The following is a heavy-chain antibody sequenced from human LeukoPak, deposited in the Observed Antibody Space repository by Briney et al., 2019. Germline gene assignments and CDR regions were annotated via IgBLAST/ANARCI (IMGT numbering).Heavy chain of an antibody. CDR1: GGSISSSSYY. Sequence: PSETLSLTCTVSGGSISSSSYYWSWIRQPPGKGLEWIGYIYYSGSTSYNPSLKSRVTISVDTSKNQFSLRLSSVTAADTAVYYCATYILLFREDYMDVWGKGTTVTVSS. CDR3: ATYILLFREDYMDV. J-gene: IGHJ6*03. CDR2: IYYSGST. V-gene: IGHV4-61*01. D-gene: IGHD3-10*01.